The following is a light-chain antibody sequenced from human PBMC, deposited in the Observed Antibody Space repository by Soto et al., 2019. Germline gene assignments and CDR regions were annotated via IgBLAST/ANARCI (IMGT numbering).Light chain of an antibody. Sequence: QSVLTQPPSVSGAPGQRVTISCTGSSSNIGAGYDVHWYQQLPGTAPKLLIYGNSNRPSGVPDRFSGSKSGTSASLAITGLLADDEADYYCQSYDSSLSGYWVFGGGTKLTVL. CDR3: QSYDSSLSGYWV. CDR1: SSNIGAGYD. CDR2: GNS. V-gene: IGLV1-40*01. J-gene: IGLJ3*02.